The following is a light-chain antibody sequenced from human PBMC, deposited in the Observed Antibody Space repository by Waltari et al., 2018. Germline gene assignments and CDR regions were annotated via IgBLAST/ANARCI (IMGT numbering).Light chain of an antibody. Sequence: QSVLTQPPSVSAAPGQKVTISCSGSSSNIGNNYVSWYQQLPGTAPKLLIYDNNKRPSGMPDRFAGAKSGTSATLGITGLQTGDEADYYGGTWDSSLSAGVFGGGTKLTVL. CDR1: SSNIGNNY. J-gene: IGLJ3*02. V-gene: IGLV1-51*01. CDR3: GTWDSSLSAGV. CDR2: DNN.